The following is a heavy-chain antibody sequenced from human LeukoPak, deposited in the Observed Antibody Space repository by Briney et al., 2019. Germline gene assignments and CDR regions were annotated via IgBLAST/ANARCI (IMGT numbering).Heavy chain of an antibody. CDR2: ISSSSSYI. J-gene: IGHJ4*02. V-gene: IGHV3-21*01. D-gene: IGHD3-9*01. CDR1: GFTFSSYS. CDR3: ARAHYDILTGHSPLDY. Sequence: GGSLRLSCAASGFTFSSYSMNWVRQAPGKGLEWVSSISSSSSYIYYADSVKGRFTISRDNAKNSLYLQMNSLRAEDTAVYYCARAHYDILTGHSPLDYWGQGTLVTVSS.